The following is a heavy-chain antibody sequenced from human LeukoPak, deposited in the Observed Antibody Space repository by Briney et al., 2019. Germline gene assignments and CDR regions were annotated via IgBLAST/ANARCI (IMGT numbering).Heavy chain of an antibody. V-gene: IGHV4-34*01. CDR1: GGSFSGYY. CDR3: ARDSSSFRFDP. CDR2: INHSGST. J-gene: IGHJ5*02. Sequence: PSETLSLTCAVYGGSFSGYYWSWIRQPPGKGLEWIGEINHSGSTNYNPSLKSRVTISVDTSKNQFSLKLSSVTAADTAVYYCARDSSSFRFDPWGQGTLVTVSS. D-gene: IGHD6-6*01.